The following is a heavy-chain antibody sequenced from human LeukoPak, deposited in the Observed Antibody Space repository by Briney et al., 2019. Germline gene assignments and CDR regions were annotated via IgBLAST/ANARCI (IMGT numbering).Heavy chain of an antibody. D-gene: IGHD6-13*01. Sequence: ASVKVSCKASGYTFTSYGISWVRQAPGQGLEWMGGISAYHGNTNYTQQLQGRVTMPTDTSTSTASMELRSLRSDATAVYYCASTRGREQQPVSWGQGTLVPVYS. V-gene: IGHV1-18*01. CDR2: ISAYHGNT. CDR1: GYTFTSYG. J-gene: IGHJ5*02. CDR3: ASTRGREQQPVS.